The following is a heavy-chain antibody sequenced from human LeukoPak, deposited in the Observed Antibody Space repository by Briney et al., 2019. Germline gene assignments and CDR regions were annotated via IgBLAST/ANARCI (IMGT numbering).Heavy chain of an antibody. J-gene: IGHJ3*01. D-gene: IGHD2-15*01. V-gene: IGHV4-39*01. Sequence: SETLSLTSTVSGGSISSSIYYWGWIRQPPGKGLEWIGSMYYSGSTYYNPSLKSRVTISVDTSKNEFSLKLSSVTAADTAVYYCARRWLAANAFDVWGQGTMVTVSS. CDR3: ARRWLAANAFDV. CDR2: MYYSGST. CDR1: GGSISSSIYY.